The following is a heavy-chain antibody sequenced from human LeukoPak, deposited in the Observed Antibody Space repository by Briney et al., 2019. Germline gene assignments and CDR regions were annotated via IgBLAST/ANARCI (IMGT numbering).Heavy chain of an antibody. CDR3: AKGDSGFYFYFDH. CDR2: ILSDGSDK. V-gene: IGHV3-30*18. J-gene: IGHJ4*02. D-gene: IGHD3-22*01. CDR1: EFTFSNYG. Sequence: GRSLRLSCAASEFTFSNYGMHWVRQAPGKGLEWVAAILSDGSDKYYADSVKGRFTISRGNSKNTLYLQMNSLRAEDTAVYYCAKGDSGFYFYFDHWGQGTLVTVSS.